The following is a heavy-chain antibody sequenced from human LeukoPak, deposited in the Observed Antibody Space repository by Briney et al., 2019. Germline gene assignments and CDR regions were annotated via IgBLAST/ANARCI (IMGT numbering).Heavy chain of an antibody. J-gene: IGHJ4*02. D-gene: IGHD3-9*01. CDR1: GGSISSYY. CDR2: IYYSGST. Sequence: PSETLSLTCTVSGGSISSYYWGWIRQPPGKGLEWIGYIYYSGSTNYNPSLKGRVTISVDTSKNQFSLKLSSVTAADTAVYYCARLDRDILTGYSWYYFDYWGQGTLVTVSS. V-gene: IGHV4-59*08. CDR3: ARLDRDILTGYSWYYFDY.